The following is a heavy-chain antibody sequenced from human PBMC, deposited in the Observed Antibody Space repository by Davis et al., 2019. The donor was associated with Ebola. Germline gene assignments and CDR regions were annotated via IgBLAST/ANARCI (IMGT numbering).Heavy chain of an antibody. CDR2: ISQSGST. Sequence: SETLSLTCAVSGDSISSSNWWSWVRQPPGKGLEWIGEISQSGSTNYNPSLKSRVTISVDKSKNQFSLKLSSVTAADTAVYYCARRRPDNSGWYFDYWGQGTLVTVSS. J-gene: IGHJ4*02. D-gene: IGHD6-19*01. V-gene: IGHV4-4*02. CDR1: GDSISSSNW. CDR3: ARRRPDNSGWYFDY.